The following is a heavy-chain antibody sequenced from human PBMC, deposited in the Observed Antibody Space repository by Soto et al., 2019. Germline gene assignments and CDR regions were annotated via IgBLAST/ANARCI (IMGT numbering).Heavy chain of an antibody. J-gene: IGHJ5*02. V-gene: IGHV4-39*01. Sequence: QLLLQESGPGLVKPSETLSLTCTVSGGSISNTNYYWGWIRQSPGKGLEWIGSMYYSGDSHYTPSLQNRVSRPVDPSKNQCSLRLSSVTAADPAVYYCVRPRAGSENPRVRPIDPWGQETLVIVSS. CDR1: GGSISNTNYY. CDR2: MYYSGDS. D-gene: IGHD3-10*01. CDR3: VRPRAGSENPRVRPIDP.